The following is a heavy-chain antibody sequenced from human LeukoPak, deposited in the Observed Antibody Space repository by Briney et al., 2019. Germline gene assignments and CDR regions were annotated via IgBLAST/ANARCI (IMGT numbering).Heavy chain of an antibody. D-gene: IGHD4-17*01. CDR3: AKDLTPYGDYRYYYYGMDV. Sequence: GGSLRLSCAASGFTFSSYGMHWVRQAPGKGLEWVAFIRYDGSNKYYADSVKGRFTISRDNSKNTLYLQMNSLRAEDTAVYYCAKDLTPYGDYRYYYYGMDVWGQGTTVTVSS. J-gene: IGHJ6*02. CDR1: GFTFSSYG. CDR2: IRYDGSNK. V-gene: IGHV3-30*02.